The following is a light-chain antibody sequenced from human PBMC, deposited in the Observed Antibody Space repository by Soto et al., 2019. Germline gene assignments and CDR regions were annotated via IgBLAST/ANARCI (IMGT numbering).Light chain of an antibody. CDR2: DVS. CDR1: SSDVGGYNY. CDR3: SSYTSSNTVV. Sequence: QSALTQPASVSGSPGQSNTISCTGTSSDVGGYNYVSWYQQHPGKAPKLMIYDVSNRPSGVSNRFSGSKSVNTASLTISGLQAEDEADYYCSSYTSSNTVVFGGGTKLTVL. V-gene: IGLV2-14*01. J-gene: IGLJ2*01.